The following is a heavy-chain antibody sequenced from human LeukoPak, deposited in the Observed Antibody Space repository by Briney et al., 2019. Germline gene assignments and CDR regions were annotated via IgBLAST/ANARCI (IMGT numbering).Heavy chain of an antibody. CDR2: IYHSGST. D-gene: IGHD6-19*01. Sequence: PSQTLSLTCAVSGGSISSGGYSWSWIRQPPGKGLEWIGYIYHSGSTYYNPSLKSRVTISVDRSKNQFSLKLSSVTAADTAVYYCAVIAVAGTGYFQHWGQGTLVTVSS. CDR3: AVIAVAGTGYFQH. CDR1: GGSISSGGYS. J-gene: IGHJ1*01. V-gene: IGHV4-30-2*01.